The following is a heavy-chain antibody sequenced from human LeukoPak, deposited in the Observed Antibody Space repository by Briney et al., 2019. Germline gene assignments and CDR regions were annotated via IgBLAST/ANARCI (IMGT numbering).Heavy chain of an antibody. Sequence: PSETLSLTCTVSGGSISSYYWSWIRQPPGKGLEWIGCIYYSGSTNYNPSLKSRVTISVDTSKNQFSLKLSSVTAADTAVYYCASQYYGGIHYWGQGTLVTVSS. CDR3: ASQYYGGIHY. D-gene: IGHD4-17*01. CDR1: GGSISSYY. V-gene: IGHV4-59*08. J-gene: IGHJ4*02. CDR2: IYYSGST.